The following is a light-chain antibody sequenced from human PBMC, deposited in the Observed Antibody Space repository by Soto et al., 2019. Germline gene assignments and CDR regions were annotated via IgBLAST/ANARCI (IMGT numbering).Light chain of an antibody. CDR2: KAS. CDR3: QQSNSYPWT. CDR1: QSISSW. Sequence: DIHMTQSPSTLSASVGDRVTITCRASQSISSWLAWYQQKPGKAPKLLIYKASTLESGVPSTFSGSGSGTEFTLTISSLQPDDFATYYCQQSNSYPWTFGQGTKVDIK. J-gene: IGKJ1*01. V-gene: IGKV1-5*03.